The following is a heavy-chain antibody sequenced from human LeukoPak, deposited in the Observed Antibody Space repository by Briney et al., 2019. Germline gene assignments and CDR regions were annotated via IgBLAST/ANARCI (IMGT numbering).Heavy chain of an antibody. CDR2: IIPIFDTA. J-gene: IGHJ4*02. CDR3: AREGEAYCGGDCYF. CDR1: GGTFSSYA. Sequence: SVKVSCKASGGTFSSYAISWVRQAPGQGLEWMGGIIPIFDTANYAQKFQGRVTITADESTSTAYMELSSLRSEDTAVYYCAREGEAYCGGDCYFWGQGTLVTVSS. V-gene: IGHV1-69*01. D-gene: IGHD2-21*01.